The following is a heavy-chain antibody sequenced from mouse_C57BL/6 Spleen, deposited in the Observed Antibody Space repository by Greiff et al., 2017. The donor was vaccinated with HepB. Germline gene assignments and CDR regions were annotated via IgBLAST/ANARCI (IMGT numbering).Heavy chain of an antibody. CDR2: IDPEDGDT. D-gene: IGHD2-10*01. V-gene: IGHV14-1*01. J-gene: IGHJ2*01. CDR3: TTTYYDNYGY. CDR1: GFNIKDYY. Sequence: VHVKQSGAELVRPGASVKLSCTASGFNIKDYYMHWVKQRPEQGLEWIGRIDPEDGDTEYAPKFQGKATMTADTSSNTAYLQLSSLTSEDTAVYYCTTTYYDNYGYWGQGTTLTVSS.